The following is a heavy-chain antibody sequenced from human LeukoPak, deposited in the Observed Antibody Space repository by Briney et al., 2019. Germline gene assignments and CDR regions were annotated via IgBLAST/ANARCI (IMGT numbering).Heavy chain of an antibody. D-gene: IGHD3-10*01. Sequence: SETLSLTCGVYGGSYSDYYWSWIRQPPGKGLEWIGEINHSGSTNYNPSLKSRVTISVDTSKNQFSLKLSSVTAADTAVYYCARITMVRGVIRTGYYYMDVWGKGTTVTISS. V-gene: IGHV4-34*01. CDR2: INHSGST. CDR3: ARITMVRGVIRTGYYYMDV. CDR1: GGSYSDYY. J-gene: IGHJ6*03.